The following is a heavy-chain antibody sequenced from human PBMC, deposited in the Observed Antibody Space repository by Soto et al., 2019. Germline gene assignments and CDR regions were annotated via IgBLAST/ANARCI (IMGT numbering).Heavy chain of an antibody. CDR2: IIHVLGTT. Sequence: QVQLVQSGAEVKKPGSSVKVSCRASGDTFSSYTVNWVRQAPGRGLEWLGRIIHVLGTTDYAQKFKGRVTINADKSTNRVYMELSILRSEDRAVYYGASLRYCGYDCYHKHYYGMDVWGQGTTVTVAS. CDR1: GDTFSSYT. D-gene: IGHD2-21*02. J-gene: IGHJ6*02. V-gene: IGHV1-69*08. CDR3: ASLRYCGYDCYHKHYYGMDV.